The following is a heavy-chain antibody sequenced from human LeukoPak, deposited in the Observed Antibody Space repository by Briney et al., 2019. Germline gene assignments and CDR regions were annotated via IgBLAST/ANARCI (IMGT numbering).Heavy chain of an antibody. Sequence: PGGSLRLCCAASGFTFSYYWMPWVRQAPAKVLVWVSRITGDGSSTTYADAVKGRFTISRDNAKNTLYLQMSSLRAEDTAVYYCTRRGLVPAFDIWGQGTMVTVAS. D-gene: IGHD2-2*01. CDR1: GFTFSYYW. V-gene: IGHV3-74*01. CDR2: ITGDGSST. CDR3: TRRGLVPAFDI. J-gene: IGHJ3*02.